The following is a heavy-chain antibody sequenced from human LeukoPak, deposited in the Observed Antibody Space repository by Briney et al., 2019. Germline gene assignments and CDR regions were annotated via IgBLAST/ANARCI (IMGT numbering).Heavy chain of an antibody. Sequence: SETLSLTCAVYGGSFSGYYWSWIRQHPGKGLEWIGEINHSGSTNCNPSLKSRVTISVDTSKNQFSLKLSSVTAADTAVYYCARLGRYCSSTSCYKGLGYYYYYMDVWGKGTTVTVSS. CDR3: ARLGRYCSSTSCYKGLGYYYYYMDV. V-gene: IGHV4-34*01. J-gene: IGHJ6*03. CDR2: INHSGST. D-gene: IGHD2-2*02. CDR1: GGSFSGYY.